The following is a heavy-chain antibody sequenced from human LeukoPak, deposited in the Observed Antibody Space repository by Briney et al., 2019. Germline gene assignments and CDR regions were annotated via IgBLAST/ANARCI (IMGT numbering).Heavy chain of an antibody. CDR1: GFTFSSYA. D-gene: IGHD3-10*01. J-gene: IGHJ4*02. CDR2: ISGSYGST. V-gene: IGHV3-23*01. Sequence: GGSLRLSCAASGFTFSSYAMSWVRQAPGKGLGWVSGISGSYGSTYYADSVKGRFTISRDNSKNTLFLQMNSLRAEDTAVYYCARSMVRGVIGGVDYWGQGTLVTVSS. CDR3: ARSMVRGVIGGVDY.